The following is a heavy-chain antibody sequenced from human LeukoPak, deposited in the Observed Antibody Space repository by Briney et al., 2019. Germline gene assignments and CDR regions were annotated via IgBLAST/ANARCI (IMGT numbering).Heavy chain of an antibody. CDR3: ARGGPYDSSGYYYFPGKGIFDY. CDR2: INHSGST. Sequence: PSETLSLTCAVYGGSFSGYYWSWIRQPPGKGLEWIGEINHSGSTNYNPSLKSRVTISVDTSKNQFSLKLSSVTAADTAVYYCARGGPYDSSGYYYFPGKGIFDYWGQGTLVTVSS. D-gene: IGHD3-22*01. J-gene: IGHJ4*02. CDR1: GGSFSGYY. V-gene: IGHV4-34*01.